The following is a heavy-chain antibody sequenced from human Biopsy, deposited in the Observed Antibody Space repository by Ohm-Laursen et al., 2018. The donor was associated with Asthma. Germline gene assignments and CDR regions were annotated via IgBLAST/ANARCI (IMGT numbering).Heavy chain of an antibody. CDR2: VIPLLDTG. Sequence: SSVKVSCKTSGDTFRTSAFSWVRQAPGQGLERMGGVIPLLDTGDYAQKFQGRVTITADESASTCYMELRSLTSEDTAVYFCASDFPKDYVRYNFQFWGQGTLVTVSS. D-gene: IGHD4-17*01. CDR3: ASDFPKDYVRYNFQF. J-gene: IGHJ4*02. CDR1: GDTFRTSA. V-gene: IGHV1-69*01.